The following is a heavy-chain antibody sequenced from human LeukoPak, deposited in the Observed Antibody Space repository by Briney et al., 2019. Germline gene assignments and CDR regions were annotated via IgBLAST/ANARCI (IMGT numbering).Heavy chain of an antibody. CDR1: GYTLTSYG. CDR2: MNPTGGST. J-gene: IGHJ4*02. Sequence: ASVKVSCKASGYTLTSYGISWVRQAPGQGFEWMGIMNPTGGSTNYARKFQGRVTMTRDMSTTTVHMELSSLRGEDTAIYYCARGREFGIVGPPSTLAFDYWGQGTLVTVSS. D-gene: IGHD1-26*01. CDR3: ARGREFGIVGPPSTLAFDY. V-gene: IGHV1-46*01.